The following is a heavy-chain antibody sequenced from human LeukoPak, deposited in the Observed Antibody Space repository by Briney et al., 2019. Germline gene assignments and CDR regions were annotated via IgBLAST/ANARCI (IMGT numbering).Heavy chain of an antibody. V-gene: IGHV4-39*02. CDR1: GGSISSSSYY. J-gene: IGHJ6*03. CDR3: AREYQLLYGGYYRDV. D-gene: IGHD2-2*02. Sequence: SETLSLTCTVSGGSISSSSYYWGWIRQPPGKGLEWIGSIYYSGSTYYNPSLKSRVTISVDTSKNQFSLKLSSVTAADTAVYYCAREYQLLYGGYYRDVWGKGTTVTVSS. CDR2: IYYSGST.